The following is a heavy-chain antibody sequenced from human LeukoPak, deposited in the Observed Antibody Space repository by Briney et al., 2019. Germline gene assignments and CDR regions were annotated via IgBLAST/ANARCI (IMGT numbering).Heavy chain of an antibody. CDR1: GFTFSDYY. CDR3: ARGRGRATIDY. CDR2: ISGSSSTM. J-gene: IGHJ4*02. Sequence: GGSLRLSCAASGFTFSDYYMSWIRQAPGRGLEGVSYISGSSSTMYYADSVKGRFTISRDNAKNSLYLQMNSLRAEDTAVYYCARGRGRATIDYWGQGTLVTVSS. V-gene: IGHV3-11*01. D-gene: IGHD1-26*01.